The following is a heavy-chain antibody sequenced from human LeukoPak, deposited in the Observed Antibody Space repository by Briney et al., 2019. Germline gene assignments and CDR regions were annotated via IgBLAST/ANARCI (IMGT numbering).Heavy chain of an antibody. CDR1: GFTFSTYV. CDR2: ISGGGGST. Sequence: PGGSLRLSCAASGFTFSTYVMSWVRQAPGEGLEWVSVISGGGGSTHYADSVKGRFTISRDNSKNTLYLQMDSLRAEDTAVYYCAKGLRTSWLAGGVFDYWGQGTLVTVSS. D-gene: IGHD6-19*01. J-gene: IGHJ4*02. CDR3: AKGLRTSWLAGGVFDY. V-gene: IGHV3-23*01.